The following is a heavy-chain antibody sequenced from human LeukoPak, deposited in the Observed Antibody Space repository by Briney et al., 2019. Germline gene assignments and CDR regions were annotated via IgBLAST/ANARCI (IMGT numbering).Heavy chain of an antibody. V-gene: IGHV3-11*06. CDR1: YY. CDR3: ARTVIAAKENGMDV. D-gene: IGHD2-15*01. CDR2: ISSRRSYT. Sequence: YYWDWIRQPPGKGLEWVSYISSRRSYTNYADSVKGRFTISRDNAKNSLYLQMNSLRAEDTAVYYCARTVIAAKENGMDVWGQGTTVTVSS. J-gene: IGHJ6*02.